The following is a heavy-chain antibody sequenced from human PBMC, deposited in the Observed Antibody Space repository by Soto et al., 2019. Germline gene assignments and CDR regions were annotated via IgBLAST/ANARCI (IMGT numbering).Heavy chain of an antibody. CDR2: IVHIFGTP. CDR1: GGTFSSYA. J-gene: IGHJ6*02. D-gene: IGHD5-12*01. Sequence: VQLVQSGAEVKKPGSSVKVSCKASGGTFSSYALSWVRQAPGQRLAWMGGIVHIFGTPNYAQKFQGKVTIIADESTTTAYMELSSQKSDDTAVYYCATSGGRRATSKLVYYSYAMDVWGQGTTVTVSS. CDR3: ATSGGRRATSKLVYYSYAMDV. V-gene: IGHV1-69*01.